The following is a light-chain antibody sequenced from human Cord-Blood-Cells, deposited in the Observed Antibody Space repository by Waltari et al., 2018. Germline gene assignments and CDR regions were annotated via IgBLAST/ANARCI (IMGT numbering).Light chain of an antibody. CDR1: SSDVGGYNY. CDR3: SSYTSSSTYV. CDR2: EVS. Sequence: QSALTQPASVSGSPGQSITISCTGTSSDVGGYNYVSWSQQHPGKAHKLIIYEVSNRPRVVSNRFSGSKSGNTASLTISGLQAEDEADYYCSSYTSSSTYVFGTGTKVTVL. J-gene: IGLJ1*01. V-gene: IGLV2-14*01.